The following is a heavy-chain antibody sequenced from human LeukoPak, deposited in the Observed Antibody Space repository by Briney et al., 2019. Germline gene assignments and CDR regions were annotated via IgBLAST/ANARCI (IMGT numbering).Heavy chain of an antibody. CDR2: ISGSGGGT. CDR1: GFTFSTYA. CDR3: AKNGWLLTYFDY. D-gene: IGHD5-12*01. J-gene: IGHJ4*02. V-gene: IGHV3-23*01. Sequence: GGSLRLSCAASGFTFSTYAMTWVRQAPGKGLEWVSAISGSGGGTYYADSVKGRFTISRDNPKNTLYLQINSLRAEDTAVYYCAKNGWLLTYFDYWGQGTLVTVSS.